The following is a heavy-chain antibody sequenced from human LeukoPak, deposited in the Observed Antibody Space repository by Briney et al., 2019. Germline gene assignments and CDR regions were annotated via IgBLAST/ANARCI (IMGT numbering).Heavy chain of an antibody. J-gene: IGHJ4*02. CDR1: GGSISSNNYY. CDR3: ARHEIAVAGTGGGDY. D-gene: IGHD6-19*01. CDR2: LYYSGSA. V-gene: IGHV4-39*01. Sequence: PSETLSLTCTVSGGSISSNNYYWGWIRQPPGKGLEWIGSLYYSGSAYYNPSLKSRVTISVDASKNQFSLKLSSVTAADTGVYYCARHEIAVAGTGGGDYWGQGTLVTVSS.